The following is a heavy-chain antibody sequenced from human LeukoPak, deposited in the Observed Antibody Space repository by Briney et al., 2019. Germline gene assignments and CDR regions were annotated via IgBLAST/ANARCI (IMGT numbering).Heavy chain of an antibody. V-gene: IGHV3-30*03. Sequence: GRSLRLSCAASGFTFGSYGMHWVRQAPGKGLEWVAVISYDGSNKYYADSVKGRFTISRDNSKNTLYLQMNSLRAEDTAVYYCATSIAVADTFDYWAREPWSPSPQ. CDR3: ATSIAVADTFDY. J-gene: IGHJ4*02. D-gene: IGHD6-19*01. CDR1: GFTFGSYG. CDR2: ISYDGSNK.